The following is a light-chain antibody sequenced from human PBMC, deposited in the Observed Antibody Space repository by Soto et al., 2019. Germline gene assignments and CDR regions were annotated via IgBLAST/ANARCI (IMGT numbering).Light chain of an antibody. J-gene: IGKJ5*01. CDR3: QESFTTSVT. Sequence: IQITQCPCSMSDSVGDRVTITCRASQGINNYLNWYQQRPEKAPKLLIYAASNLQSGVPSRFSGSGSGTDFTLTISSLQPEDFATYFCQESFTTSVTFGHGTRLEI. V-gene: IGKV1-39*01. CDR2: AAS. CDR1: QGINNY.